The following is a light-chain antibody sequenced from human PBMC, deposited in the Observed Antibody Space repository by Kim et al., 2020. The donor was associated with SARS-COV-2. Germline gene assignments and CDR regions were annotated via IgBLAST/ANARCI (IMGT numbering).Light chain of an antibody. CDR2: ANN. Sequence: GQRVTIVGTGSSCNSGTVYYVHWYQLIPGKAPKLLIYANNNRPSGVPDRFSGSKSGASASLAITGLQPEDEADYYCQAYDTSLSVVFGGGTKLTVL. CDR3: QAYDTSLSVV. CDR1: SCNSGTVYY. V-gene: IGLV1-40*03. J-gene: IGLJ2*01.